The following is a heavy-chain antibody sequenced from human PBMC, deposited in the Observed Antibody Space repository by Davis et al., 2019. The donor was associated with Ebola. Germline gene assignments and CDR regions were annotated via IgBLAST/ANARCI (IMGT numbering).Heavy chain of an antibody. D-gene: IGHD2-2*01. CDR1: GITLSGYG. Sequence: GESLKISCAASGITLSGYGMHWVRQAPGKGLEWVAVIWYDGSNKYYADSVKGRFTIFRDNSKNTLYLQMNSLRGEDTALYYCVQGTTSCHVWGQGTLVTVSS. J-gene: IGHJ4*02. CDR2: IWYDGSNK. CDR3: VQGTTSCHV. V-gene: IGHV3-30*02.